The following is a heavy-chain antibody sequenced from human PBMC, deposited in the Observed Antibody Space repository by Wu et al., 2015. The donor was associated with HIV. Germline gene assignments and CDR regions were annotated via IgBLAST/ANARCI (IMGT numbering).Heavy chain of an antibody. CDR2: IIPIFGTA. Sequence: QVHLLQSGAEVKQPGASVKVSCKASGGTFSSYAISWVRQAPGQGLEWMGRIIPIFGTANYAQKFQGRVTITADESTSTAYMELSSLRSEDTAVYYCAREGXAAGNYYYYYYYMDVWGQRDHGHRLL. D-gene: IGHD6-13*01. V-gene: IGHV1-69*18. CDR1: GGTFSSYA. J-gene: IGHJ6*03. CDR3: AREGXAAGNYYYYYYYMDV.